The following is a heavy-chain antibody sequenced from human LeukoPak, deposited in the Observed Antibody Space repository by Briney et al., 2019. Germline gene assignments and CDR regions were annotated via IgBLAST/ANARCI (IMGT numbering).Heavy chain of an antibody. D-gene: IGHD6-13*01. Sequence: GGSLRLSCAPPGLTFCSNWMHWVRQAPGKGLLWVSRINSDGSSTSYADSVKGRFTISRDNAKNTLYLQINSLRAEDTAVYYCARAGISSSWVYYYYYYMDVWGKGTTVTVSS. CDR2: INSDGSST. CDR1: GLTFCSNW. V-gene: IGHV3-74*01. CDR3: ARAGISSSWVYYYYYYMDV. J-gene: IGHJ6*03.